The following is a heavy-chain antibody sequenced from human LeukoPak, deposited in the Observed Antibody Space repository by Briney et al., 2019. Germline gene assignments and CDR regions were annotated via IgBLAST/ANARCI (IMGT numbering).Heavy chain of an antibody. CDR2: IYYSGNT. CDR1: GGSIDNYY. V-gene: IGHV4-59*01. J-gene: IGHJ4*02. D-gene: IGHD3-10*01. Sequence: SETLSLTCTVSGGSIDNYYWSWIRQPPGKGLEWIGYIYYSGNTYYIPSLESRVTISVDRSKNRFSLKLSSVTAADTAVYYCARKRMVRGARPYYFDYWGQGTLVTVSS. CDR3: ARKRMVRGARPYYFDY.